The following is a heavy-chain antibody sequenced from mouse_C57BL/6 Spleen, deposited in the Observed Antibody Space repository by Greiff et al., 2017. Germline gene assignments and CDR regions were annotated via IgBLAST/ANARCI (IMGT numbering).Heavy chain of an antibody. D-gene: IGHD1-1*01. Sequence: QVQLQQPGAELVMPGASVKLSCKASGYTFTSYWMHWVKQRPGPGLEWIGEIDPSDSYTNYNQKFKGKSTLTVDKSSSTAYMQLSSLTSEDSAVYYCARLLRTYWYCDVWGTGTTVTVSS. CDR3: ARLLRTYWYCDV. V-gene: IGHV1-69*01. CDR1: GYTFTSYW. CDR2: IDPSDSYT. J-gene: IGHJ1*03.